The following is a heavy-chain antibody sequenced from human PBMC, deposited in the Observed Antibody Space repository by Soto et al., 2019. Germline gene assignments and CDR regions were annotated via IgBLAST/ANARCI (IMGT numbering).Heavy chain of an antibody. D-gene: IGHD1-1*01. Sequence: QVHLVQSGAEVKKPGASVKVSCKGSGYAFTTYGITWVRQAPGQGLEWMGWISAHNGNTNYAQKLQGRVTVTIYTSTSTAYMELRSLRSDDTAVYYCARGRYGDYWGQGALVTVSS. J-gene: IGHJ4*02. V-gene: IGHV1-18*01. CDR3: ARGRYGDY. CDR1: GYAFTTYG. CDR2: ISAHNGNT.